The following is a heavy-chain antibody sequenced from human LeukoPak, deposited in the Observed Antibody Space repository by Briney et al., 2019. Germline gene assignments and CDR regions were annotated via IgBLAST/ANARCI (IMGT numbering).Heavy chain of an antibody. CDR1: GVSISSSNSY. J-gene: IGHJ6*03. CDR3: ARALTYYDILTGDYTENYYMDV. Sequence: PSETLSLTCTVSGVSISSSNSYWGWIRQPPGKGLEWIGSIYYSGNTYYNASLKSQVSISIDTSKNQFSLRLTSVTAADTAVYYCARALTYYDILTGDYTENYYMDVWGKGTTVTISS. V-gene: IGHV4-39*01. D-gene: IGHD3-9*01. CDR2: IYYSGNT.